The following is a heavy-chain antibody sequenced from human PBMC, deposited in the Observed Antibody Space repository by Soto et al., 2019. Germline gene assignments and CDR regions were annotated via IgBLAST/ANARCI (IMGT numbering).Heavy chain of an antibody. Sequence: GGSLRLSCAASGFTFDDYAMHWVRQAPGKGLEWVSGISWNSGSIGYADSVKGRFTISRDNAKNSLYLQMNSLRAEDTALYYCATQTGDLNSYFDYWGQGTLVTVSS. CDR1: GFTFDDYA. CDR2: ISWNSGSI. V-gene: IGHV3-9*01. J-gene: IGHJ4*02. D-gene: IGHD7-27*01. CDR3: ATQTGDLNSYFDY.